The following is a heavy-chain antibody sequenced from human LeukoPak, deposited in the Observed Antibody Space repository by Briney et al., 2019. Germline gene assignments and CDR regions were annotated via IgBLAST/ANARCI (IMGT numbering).Heavy chain of an antibody. V-gene: IGHV3-74*01. CDR1: GFTFSKYW. Sequence: PGGSLRLSCAASGFTFSKYWMLWVRQAPGKGLESVSRINTDGTVTTYADSVKGRFTVSRDNADNTMFLQMNSVRDEDTAVYYCATLNSFGNDYWGQGVLVTVSS. CDR2: INTDGTVT. CDR3: ATLNSFGNDY. J-gene: IGHJ4*02. D-gene: IGHD5-18*01.